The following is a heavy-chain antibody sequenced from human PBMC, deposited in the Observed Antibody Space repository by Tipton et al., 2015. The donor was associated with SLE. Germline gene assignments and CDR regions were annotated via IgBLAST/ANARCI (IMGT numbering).Heavy chain of an antibody. CDR1: GDSITRSY. J-gene: IGHJ2*01. CDR2: FFYRGSS. V-gene: IGHV4-59*01. D-gene: IGHD2-8*02. CDR3: ARGYCTGGGCQLMYFDL. Sequence: LRLSCTVSGDSITRSYWSWIRQPPGKGLEWIGYFFYRGSSSYNPSLKSRVTISIDASKSQFSLQLSSVTAADTAVYYCARGYCTGGGCQLMYFDLWGRGTLVTVSS.